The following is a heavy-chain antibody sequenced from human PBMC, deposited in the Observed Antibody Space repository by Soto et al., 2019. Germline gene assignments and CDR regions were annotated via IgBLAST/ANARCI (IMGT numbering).Heavy chain of an antibody. CDR1: GFTFSNYA. Sequence: EVQLLESGGGLVQPGGSLRLSCAASGFTFSNYAMHWVRQAPGKGLEWVSAGGVRGGGTDYADAVQGRFTISRDSSKKTVHLQLNSLRAEDTAIYYCAKDARDGYNYKLGPFDYWGQGTLLTVSS. CDR2: GGVRGGGT. V-gene: IGHV3-23*01. J-gene: IGHJ4*02. D-gene: IGHD5-12*01. CDR3: AKDARDGYNYKLGPFDY.